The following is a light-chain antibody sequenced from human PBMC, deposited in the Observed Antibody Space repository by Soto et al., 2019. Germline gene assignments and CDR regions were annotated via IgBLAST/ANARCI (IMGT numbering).Light chain of an antibody. CDR2: DAS. CDR3: QQRKNWPLT. J-gene: IGKJ4*01. V-gene: IGKV3-11*01. Sequence: PGERATLSCGASQSVSSYLGWYQQKPGQAPRLLIYDASNRATGIPARFSGSGSGTDFTLTISSLEPEDFAVYYCQQRKNWPLTFGGGTKVDIK. CDR1: QSVSSY.